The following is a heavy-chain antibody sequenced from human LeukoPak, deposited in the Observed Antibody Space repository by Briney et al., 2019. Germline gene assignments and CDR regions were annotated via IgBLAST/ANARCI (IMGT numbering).Heavy chain of an antibody. CDR1: GFTFSSYS. J-gene: IGHJ4*02. CDR2: ISGSSSTI. D-gene: IGHD3-10*01. V-gene: IGHV3-48*04. CDR3: ARAYGSGSYYIPAY. Sequence: GGSLRLSCAASGFTFSSYSMNWVRQAPGKGLEWVSYISGSSSTIDYADSVKGRFTISRDNAKNSLYLQMNSLRAGDTAVYYCARAYGSGSYYIPAYWGQGTLVTVSS.